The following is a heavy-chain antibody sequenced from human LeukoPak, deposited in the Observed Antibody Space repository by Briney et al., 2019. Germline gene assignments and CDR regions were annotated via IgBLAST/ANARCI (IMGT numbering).Heavy chain of an antibody. D-gene: IGHD4-17*01. CDR3: ARAVVYGGYPSWFDP. V-gene: IGHV4-59*01. Sequence: SETLSLTCTVSGGSISSYYWSWIRQPPGKGLEWIGYIYYSGSTNYNPSLKSRVTISVDTSKNQFSLKLSSVTAADTAVYYCARAVVYGGYPSWFDPWGQGTLVTVSS. J-gene: IGHJ5*02. CDR1: GGSISSYY. CDR2: IYYSGST.